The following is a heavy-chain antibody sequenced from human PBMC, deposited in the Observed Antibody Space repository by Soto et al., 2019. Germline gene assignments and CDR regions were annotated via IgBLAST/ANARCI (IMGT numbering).Heavy chain of an antibody. J-gene: IGHJ4*02. Sequence: QIALQESGPTVVKPTQTLTLTCTFSGFSLTTTGVGVGWIRHAPGKALEWLAMVYWNDERRYSPSLKSRLTITQDTSKNQVVLTMTYMDPVDTATYFCAHYDSSGYFSHVDSWGQGTLVTVSS. CDR1: GFSLTTTGVG. D-gene: IGHD3-22*01. V-gene: IGHV2-5*01. CDR2: VYWNDER. CDR3: AHYDSSGYFSHVDS.